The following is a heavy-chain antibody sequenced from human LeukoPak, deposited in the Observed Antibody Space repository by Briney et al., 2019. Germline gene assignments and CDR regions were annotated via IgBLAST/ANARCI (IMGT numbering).Heavy chain of an antibody. V-gene: IGHV4-30-4*01. CDR3: ARDQLPYGMDV. J-gene: IGHJ6*02. CDR1: GASIISVDYY. D-gene: IGHD4-23*01. Sequence: SEILWLTWTVSGASIISVDYYWSWIRQPPGRGLEWIGYISSSGSTFYSPSLKSRLTISVDTSKNQFSLRLRSVTAADTAMYYCARDQLPYGMDVWGRGTTVTVSS. CDR2: ISSSGST.